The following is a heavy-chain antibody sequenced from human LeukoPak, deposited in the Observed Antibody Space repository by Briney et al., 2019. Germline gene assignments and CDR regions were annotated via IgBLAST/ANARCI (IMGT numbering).Heavy chain of an antibody. CDR2: IYPDDSDT. Sequence: RSGESLKISCKASGYYFTIYWIGWVRQMPGKGLEWMGIIYPDDSDTRYSPSFQGQVTISADKSISTTYLQWSSLKASDTAMYYCARRSIPDDYGDFYFDFWGQGSLVTVSS. D-gene: IGHD4-17*01. V-gene: IGHV5-51*01. CDR1: GYYFTIYW. CDR3: ARRSIPDDYGDFYFDF. J-gene: IGHJ4*02.